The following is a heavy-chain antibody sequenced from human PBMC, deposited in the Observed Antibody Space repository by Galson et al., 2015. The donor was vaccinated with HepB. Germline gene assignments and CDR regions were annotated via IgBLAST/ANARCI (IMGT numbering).Heavy chain of an antibody. CDR1: GGSISSDYW. CDR2: IYHAVRP. Sequence: LSLTCAVSGGSISSDYWWNWVRQAPGKGLEWIGEIYHAVRPNYNPSLKSRVTMSVDKSNNQFSLNPNSVTAADTALYFCATTTRTGSYLEAFDIWGQGTMVTVSS. V-gene: IGHV4-4*01. D-gene: IGHD3-9*01. CDR3: ATTTRTGSYLEAFDI. J-gene: IGHJ3*02.